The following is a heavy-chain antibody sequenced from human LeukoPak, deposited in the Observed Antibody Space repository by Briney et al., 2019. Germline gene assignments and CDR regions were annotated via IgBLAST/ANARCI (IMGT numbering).Heavy chain of an antibody. D-gene: IGHD2-15*01. CDR2: ISSSGTTI. CDR1: GFTFSSYE. Sequence: GGSLRLSCAASGFTFSSYEMNWVRQAPGKGLEWVSYISSSGTTINYSDSVKGRFTMSRDNSKNTVYLQMNSLRVDDTAVYYCARRDIVVVVSASDYWGQGTLVTVSS. V-gene: IGHV3-48*03. J-gene: IGHJ4*02. CDR3: ARRDIVVVVSASDY.